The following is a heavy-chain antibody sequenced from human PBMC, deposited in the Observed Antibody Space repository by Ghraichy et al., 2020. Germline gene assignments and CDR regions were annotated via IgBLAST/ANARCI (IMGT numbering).Heavy chain of an antibody. D-gene: IGHD6-6*01. Sequence: GGSLRLSCAASGFIFDDYAMNWVRQAPGKGLEWVSLISGDGGSTYYVDAVKGRFTISRDDSKNSLYLQMNGLRTEDTALYYCAKDISGGSSANNYYYGMDVWGQGTTVTVSS. J-gene: IGHJ6*02. CDR2: ISGDGGST. CDR3: AKDISGGSSANNYYYGMDV. CDR1: GFIFDDYA. V-gene: IGHV3-43*02.